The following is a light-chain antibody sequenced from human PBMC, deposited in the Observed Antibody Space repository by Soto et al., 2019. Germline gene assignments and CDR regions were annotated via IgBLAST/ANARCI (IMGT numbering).Light chain of an antibody. Sequence: IVVTQSPLSLPVTPGETASISCRSNQSLLHVNGYSYLDWYLQKPGQSPQLLIYLGSNRASGVPDRFSGSGSGTEFTLTVSRVEAEDVVVYYCMQALQTPPTFGQGTKVEIK. V-gene: IGKV2-28*01. J-gene: IGKJ1*01. CDR1: QSLLHVNGYSY. CDR2: LGS. CDR3: MQALQTPPT.